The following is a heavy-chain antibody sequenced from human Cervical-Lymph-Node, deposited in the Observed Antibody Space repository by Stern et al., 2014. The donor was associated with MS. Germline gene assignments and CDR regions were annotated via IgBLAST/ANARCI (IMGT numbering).Heavy chain of an antibody. J-gene: IGHJ5*02. Sequence: EVQLEESGGGLIQSGGSLRLSCAVSGITVSSNYMSWVRQAPGKGLEWVSVIESGGSTHYADSVKGRCTISRDNSKNTLYLQMNSLRAEDTAVYYCARGWLASWGQGTLVTVSS. CDR1: GITVSSNY. CDR2: IESGGST. CDR3: ARGWLAS. V-gene: IGHV3-53*01. D-gene: IGHD5-12*01.